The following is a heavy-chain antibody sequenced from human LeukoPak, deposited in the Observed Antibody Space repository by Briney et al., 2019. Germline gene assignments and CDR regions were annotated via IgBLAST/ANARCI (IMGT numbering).Heavy chain of an antibody. J-gene: IGHJ4*02. CDR2: IYYSGST. CDR3: ARHRGPRPPSV. V-gene: IGHV4-59*08. D-gene: IGHD3-10*01. CDR1: GGSISSYC. Sequence: SETLSLTCTVSGGSISSYCWSWIRQPPGKGLEWIGYIYYSGSTNYNPSLKSRITISVDTSKNQFSLRLSSVTAADTAMYYCARHRGPRPPSVWGQGTLVTVSS.